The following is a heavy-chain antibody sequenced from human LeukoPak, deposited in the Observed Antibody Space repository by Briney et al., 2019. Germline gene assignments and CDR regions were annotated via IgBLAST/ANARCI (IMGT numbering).Heavy chain of an antibody. CDR2: IYWNDDK. V-gene: IGHV2-5*01. CDR1: GFSLSTSGVG. CDR3: AHRPAYGYGLGGYYFDD. Sequence: KESGPTLVKPTQTLTLTCTFSGFSLSTSGVGVGWIRQPPGKALEWLALIYWNDDKRYSPSLKSRLTITKDTSKNQVVLTMTNMDPVDTATYYCAHRPAYGYGLGGYYFDDWVQGTLVIVSS. J-gene: IGHJ4*02. D-gene: IGHD5-18*01.